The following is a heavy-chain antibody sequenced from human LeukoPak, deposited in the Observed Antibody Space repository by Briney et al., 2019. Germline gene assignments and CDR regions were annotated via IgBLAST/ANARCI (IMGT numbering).Heavy chain of an antibody. CDR3: ARSSGAWWFDT. J-gene: IGHJ5*02. D-gene: IGHD4-17*01. CDR2: IYYSGST. CDR1: GGSISSSSYY. V-gene: IGHV4-39*01. Sequence: SETLSLTCTVSGGSISSSSYYWGWIRQPPGKGLEWIGSIYYSGSTYYNPSLKSRVTISVDTSKNQFSLKLSSVTAADTAVYYCARSSGAWWFDTWGQGALVTVSS.